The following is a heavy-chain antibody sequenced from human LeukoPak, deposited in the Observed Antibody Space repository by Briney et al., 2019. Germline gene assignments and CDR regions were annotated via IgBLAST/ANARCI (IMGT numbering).Heavy chain of an antibody. CDR2: ISGSASGT. CDR3: AKQDIRSSGWYD. J-gene: IGHJ4*02. D-gene: IGHD6-13*01. V-gene: IGHV3-23*01. Sequence: GGTLRLSCAVSGFTFSNYAMTWGREAPGKGLEWVSTISGSASGTYYTDSVKGRFTISRDNSKNTLYLQMSSLRAEDTAVYYCAKQDIRSSGWYDWGQGTLVTVSS. CDR1: GFTFSNYA.